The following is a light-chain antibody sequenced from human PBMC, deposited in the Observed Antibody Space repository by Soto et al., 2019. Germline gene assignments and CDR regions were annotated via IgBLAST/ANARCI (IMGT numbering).Light chain of an antibody. V-gene: IGKV3-11*01. Sequence: EIVLTQSPAILSLSPGERATLSCRASQSVSNFLAWYQNNPGQAPRLLIYDASTRATGIPARFRGSRSGTDFTLTISSLEPEDFAIDYCQQRRNWPRLTFGGGTKVEIK. CDR1: QSVSNF. CDR2: DAS. CDR3: QQRRNWPRLT. J-gene: IGKJ4*02.